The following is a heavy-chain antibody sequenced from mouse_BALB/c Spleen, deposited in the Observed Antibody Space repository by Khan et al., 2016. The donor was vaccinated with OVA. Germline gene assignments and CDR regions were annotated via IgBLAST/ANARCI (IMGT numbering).Heavy chain of an antibody. V-gene: IGHV3-1*02. Sequence: EVQLQESGPDLVKPSQSLSLTCTVTGYSITSGYSWPWIRQFPGNKLAWLGYIHYSGSTNYNPSLQSRISITRDTSKNQFFLQLNSVTTEDTATYYCARDGYYFDYWGQGTTLTVSS. D-gene: IGHD2-3*01. CDR2: IHYSGST. CDR3: ARDGYYFDY. CDR1: GYSITSGYS. J-gene: IGHJ2*01.